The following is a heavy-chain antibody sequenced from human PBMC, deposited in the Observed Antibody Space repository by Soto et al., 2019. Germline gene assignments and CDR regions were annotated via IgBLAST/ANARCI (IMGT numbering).Heavy chain of an antibody. CDR1: GGTFSSYT. D-gene: IGHD1-26*01. CDR3: ARLVGAADYYYGMDV. V-gene: IGHV1-69*02. CDR2: IIPILGIA. J-gene: IGHJ6*02. Sequence: GASVKVPCKASGGTFSSYTISWVRQAPGQGLEWMGRIIPILGIANYAQKFQGRVTITADKSTGTAYMELSSLRSEDTAVYYCARLVGAADYYYGMDVWGQGTTVTVSS.